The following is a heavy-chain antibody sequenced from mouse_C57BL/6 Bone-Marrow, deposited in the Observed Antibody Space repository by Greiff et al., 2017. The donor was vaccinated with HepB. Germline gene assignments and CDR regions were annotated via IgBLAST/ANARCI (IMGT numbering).Heavy chain of an antibody. D-gene: IGHD1-1*01. V-gene: IGHV1-5*01. Sequence: VQLQQSGTVLARPGASVKMSCKTSGYTFTSYWMHWVKQRPGQGLEWIGAIYPGSSDTSYNQKFKGKAKLTAVTSASTAYMELSSLTNEDSAVYYCEIITVGATHWYFDVWGTGTTVTVSS. CDR1: GYTFTSYW. CDR3: EIITVGATHWYFDV. CDR2: IYPGSSDT. J-gene: IGHJ1*03.